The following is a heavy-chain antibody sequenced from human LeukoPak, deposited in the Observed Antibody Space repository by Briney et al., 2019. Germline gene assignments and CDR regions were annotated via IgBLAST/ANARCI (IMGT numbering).Heavy chain of an antibody. D-gene: IGHD2-21*01. V-gene: IGHV3-30-3*01. Sequence: PGRSLRLSCAASGFTFSSYAMHWVRQAPGKGLEWVAVISYDGSNKYYADSVKGRFTISRDNSKNTLYLQMNSLRAEDTAVYYCAREPDWAAFDIWGQGTMVTVSS. CDR2: ISYDGSNK. J-gene: IGHJ3*02. CDR1: GFTFSSYA. CDR3: AREPDWAAFDI.